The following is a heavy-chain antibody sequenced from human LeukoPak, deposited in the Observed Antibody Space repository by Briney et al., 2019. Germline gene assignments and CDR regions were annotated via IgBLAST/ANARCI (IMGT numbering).Heavy chain of an antibody. Sequence: PGGSLRLSCAASGFTFSSYSMNWVRQAPGKGLEWVSVIYSGGSTYYADSVKGRFTISRDNSKNTPYLQMNSLRAEDTAVYYCARDLNYGSAFWGQGTLVTVSS. J-gene: IGHJ4*02. CDR3: ARDLNYGSAF. V-gene: IGHV3-53*01. D-gene: IGHD3-10*01. CDR1: GFTFSSYS. CDR2: IYSGGST.